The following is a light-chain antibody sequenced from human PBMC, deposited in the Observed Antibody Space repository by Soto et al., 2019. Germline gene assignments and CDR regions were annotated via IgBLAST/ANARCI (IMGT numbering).Light chain of an antibody. J-gene: IGKJ5*01. CDR1: QSISNW. CDR2: HAS. CDR3: QQGYDTPIT. V-gene: IGKV1-5*01. Sequence: DIQMTQSPSTLPASVGDRVTITCRASQSISNWLAWYQQKPGTAPKVLIYHASNLQSGVPSRFSGRGYGTDFTLTITSLQPEDFATYFCQQGYDTPITFGQGTRLEIK.